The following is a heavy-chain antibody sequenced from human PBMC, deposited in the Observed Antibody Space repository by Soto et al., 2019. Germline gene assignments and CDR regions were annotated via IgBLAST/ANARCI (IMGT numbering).Heavy chain of an antibody. J-gene: IGHJ4*02. CDR2: IHPSGVS. V-gene: IGHV4-34*01. CDR1: GGSVSGYY. D-gene: IGHD5-18*01. Sequence: SETLSLTCAVYGGSVSGYYWSWIRQPPGKGLEWIGEIHPSGVSDYNPSLSSRIAIVADTSKNQVSLSLSSVTAADTAVYYCARGQDSAKVGYWGQGTLVTVSS. CDR3: ARGQDSAKVGY.